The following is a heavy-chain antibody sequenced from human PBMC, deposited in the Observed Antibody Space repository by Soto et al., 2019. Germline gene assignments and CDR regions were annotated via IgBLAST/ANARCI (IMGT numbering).Heavy chain of an antibody. CDR2: ISSYNGNT. CDR1: GYTFTNYG. Sequence: QVQLVQSGGEVRKPGASVKVSCKTSGYTFTNYGINWVRQAPGRGLEWMGWISSYNGNTNYAQNFQGRLTMTTDTSTSTAYIELRSLTSDDTAVYYCARDRPPYLEWMSQRGWFDPWGQGTLVTVSA. V-gene: IGHV1-18*04. J-gene: IGHJ5*02. D-gene: IGHD3-3*01. CDR3: ARDRPPYLEWMSQRGWFDP.